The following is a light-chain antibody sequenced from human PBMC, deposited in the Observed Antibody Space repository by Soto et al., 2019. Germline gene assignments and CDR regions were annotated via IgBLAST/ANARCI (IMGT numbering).Light chain of an antibody. CDR2: DTS. V-gene: IGKV3-11*01. J-gene: IGKJ5*01. Sequence: VLTQSPATLSLSPGERATLSCRASQSVTNYLAWYQQKPGQAPRLLIFDTSNRATDIPARFGGGGSGTDFTLTISSLAPEDSAVYYCQQRSTWPLTCGQGTRLEIK. CDR1: QSVTNY. CDR3: QQRSTWPLT.